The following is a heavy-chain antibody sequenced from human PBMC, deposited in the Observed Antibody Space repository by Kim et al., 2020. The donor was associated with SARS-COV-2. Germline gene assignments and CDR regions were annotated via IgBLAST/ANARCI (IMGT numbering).Heavy chain of an antibody. CDR3: ARDQGIYYGSGSSFDY. D-gene: IGHD3-10*01. J-gene: IGHJ4*02. CDR2: ISAYNGHT. V-gene: IGHV1-18*01. CDR1: GYTFSSYG. Sequence: ASVKVSCKASGYTFSSYGISWVRQAPGQGLEWMGWISAYNGHTNYAQKLQGRVTMTTDTSTSTAYMQLRSLRSDDTAVYYCARDQGIYYGSGSSFDYWGQGTLVTVSS.